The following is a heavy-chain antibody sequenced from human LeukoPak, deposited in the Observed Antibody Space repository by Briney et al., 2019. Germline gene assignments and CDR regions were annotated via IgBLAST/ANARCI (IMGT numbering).Heavy chain of an antibody. CDR3: ANLKGYRNDY. CDR1: GFTFSSYA. Sequence: GGSLRLSCAASGFTFSSYAMSWVRQAPGKGLEWVSVIYSGGSTYYADSVKGRFTISRHNSKNTLYLQMNSLRAEDTAVYYCANLKGYRNDYWGQGTLVTVSS. CDR2: IYSGGST. D-gene: IGHD5-24*01. J-gene: IGHJ4*02. V-gene: IGHV3-53*04.